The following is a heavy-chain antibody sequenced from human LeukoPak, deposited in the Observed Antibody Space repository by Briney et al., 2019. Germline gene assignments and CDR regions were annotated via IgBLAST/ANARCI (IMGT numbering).Heavy chain of an antibody. V-gene: IGHV4-34*01. Sequence: PSETLSLTCAVYGGSFSGYYWSWIRQPPGKGLEWIGEINHSGSTNYNPSLKSRVTISVDTSKNQFSLKLSSVTAADTAVYYCARRTSNYDFWSGYYGEMGNFDYWGQGTLVTVSS. CDR3: ARRTSNYDFWSGYYGEMGNFDY. J-gene: IGHJ4*02. CDR2: INHSGST. D-gene: IGHD3-3*01. CDR1: GGSFSGYY.